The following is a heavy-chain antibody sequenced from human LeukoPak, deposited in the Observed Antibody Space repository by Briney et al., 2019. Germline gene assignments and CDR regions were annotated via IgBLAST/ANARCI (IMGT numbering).Heavy chain of an antibody. CDR3: ARAPRGAFDI. CDR2: INHSGST. CDR1: GGSISSSSYY. J-gene: IGHJ3*02. Sequence: SSETLSLTCTVSGGSISSSSYYWGWIRQPPGKGLEWIGEINHSGSTNYNPSLKSRVTISVDTSKNQFSLKLSSVTAADTAVYYCARAPRGAFDIWGQGTMVTVSS. V-gene: IGHV4-39*07.